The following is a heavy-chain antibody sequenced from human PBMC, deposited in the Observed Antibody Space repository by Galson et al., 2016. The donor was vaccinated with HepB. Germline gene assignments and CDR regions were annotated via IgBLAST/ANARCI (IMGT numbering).Heavy chain of an antibody. V-gene: IGHV3-30*04. CDR1: GFIFSSYA. D-gene: IGHD3-22*01. CDR3: ARGRQRYYYDSSGYPDY. J-gene: IGHJ4*02. CDR2: IVYDGSER. Sequence: SLRLSCAASGFIFSSYAMHWVRQAPGKGLEWVALIVYDGSERYYADSVKGRFTISRDNSKSTLFVQMNSLRPEDTGVYYCARGRQRYYYDSSGYPDYWGQGILVTVSS.